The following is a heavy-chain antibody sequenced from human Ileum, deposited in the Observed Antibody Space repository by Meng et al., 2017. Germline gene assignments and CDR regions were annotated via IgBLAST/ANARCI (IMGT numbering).Heavy chain of an antibody. J-gene: IGHJ5*02. CDR1: GGSFRGYG. CDR3: ARGLSSAVDYKWCVL. CDR2: SDARGNA. V-gene: IGHV4-4*07. Sequence: GQGPGKRPGTPSVSRAVAGGSFRGYGWTSIRSLAGKGLVWVGRSDARGNARYNPFLESRVTLSMEASNNQFSLKFNSVTAADRASYDCARGLSSAVDYKWCVLWGQGALVTVSS. D-gene: IGHD6-19*01.